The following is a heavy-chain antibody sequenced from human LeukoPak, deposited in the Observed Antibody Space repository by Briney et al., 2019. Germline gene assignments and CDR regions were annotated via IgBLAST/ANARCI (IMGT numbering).Heavy chain of an antibody. CDR3: ARVSQGGYYDSSGYPDY. CDR2: IYYGGST. Sequence: SETLSLTCTVSGGSISSYYWSWIRQPPGKGLEWIGYIYYGGSTNYNPSLKSRVTISVDTSKNQFSLKLSSVTAADTAVYYCARVSQGGYYDSSGYPDYWGQGTLVTVSS. J-gene: IGHJ4*02. V-gene: IGHV4-59*01. CDR1: GGSISSYY. D-gene: IGHD3-22*01.